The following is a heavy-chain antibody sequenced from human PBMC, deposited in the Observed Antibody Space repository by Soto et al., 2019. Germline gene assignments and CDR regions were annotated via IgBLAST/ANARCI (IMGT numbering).Heavy chain of an antibody. CDR1: GFTFSSYD. D-gene: IGHD1-7*01. CDR3: VRRVSGNYDY. V-gene: IGHV3-64*01. J-gene: IGHJ4*02. Sequence: EVQLAESGGGMVQPGGSLRLSCVASGFTFSSYDMQWVRQAPGKGLEYVSSISSNGGTTYYGNSVKGRFTTSRDNSKNTLYLQMGSLRAEDMAVYYCVRRVSGNYDYWGQGTLVTVSS. CDR2: ISSNGGTT.